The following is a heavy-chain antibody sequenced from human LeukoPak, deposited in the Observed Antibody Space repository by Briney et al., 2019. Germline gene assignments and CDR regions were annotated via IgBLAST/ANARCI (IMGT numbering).Heavy chain of an antibody. J-gene: IGHJ4*02. Sequence: GGSLRLSCAASGFTFSSYALTWVRQAPGKGLEWVSTISNSGGSTYYADSVKGRLTISRDNAKNTLYLQMNSLRAEDTAVYYCAREGLLLDYWGQGTLVTVSS. D-gene: IGHD1-26*01. CDR1: GFTFSSYA. V-gene: IGHV3-23*01. CDR3: AREGLLLDY. CDR2: ISNSGGST.